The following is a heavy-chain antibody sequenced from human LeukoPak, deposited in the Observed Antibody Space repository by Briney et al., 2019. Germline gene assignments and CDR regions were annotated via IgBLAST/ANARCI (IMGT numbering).Heavy chain of an antibody. D-gene: IGHD6-19*01. J-gene: IGHJ4*02. CDR1: GFTFIDYD. V-gene: IGHV3-13*01. Sequence: VGSLRLSCAASGFTFIDYDMHWVRQVIGKGLEWGSAIGIRGDTHYSGSVKGRFTISRENAESSLYLQMNSLRAEDTAVYYCARGGIQVSGIDEFDYWGQGTLVTVSS. CDR3: ARGGIQVSGIDEFDY. CDR2: IGIRGDT.